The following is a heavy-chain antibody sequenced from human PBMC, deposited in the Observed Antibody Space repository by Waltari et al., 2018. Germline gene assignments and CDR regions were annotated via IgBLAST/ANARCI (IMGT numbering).Heavy chain of an antibody. CDR1: GFTFSSYA. J-gene: IGHJ4*02. CDR3: ASRSGGPDY. Sequence: EVQLLESGGVLVQPGWSLSLSCAASGFTFSSYAMSWVRQATGKGLEWVSAISGSGGSTSYADSVKGRFTISRDNSKNTLYLQMNSLRAEDTAVYYCASRSGGPDYWGQGTLVTVSS. D-gene: IGHD3-10*01. V-gene: IGHV3-23*01. CDR2: ISGSGGST.